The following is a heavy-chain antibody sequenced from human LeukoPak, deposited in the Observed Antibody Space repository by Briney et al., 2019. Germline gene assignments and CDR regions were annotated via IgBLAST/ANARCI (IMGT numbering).Heavy chain of an antibody. Sequence: GGSLILSCAASGFTFSNYAMGWVRQVPGRGLEWVSTISSRGDSTYDADSVKGRFTISRDNSKNSLYLQMNSVRAEDTAVYAKGPRPDITVAHTVEKWGQGTLVTVSS. J-gene: IGHJ4*02. CDR1: GFTFSNYA. D-gene: IGHD6-19*01. V-gene: IGHV3-23*01. CDR2: ISSRGDST. CDR3: GPRPDITVAHTVEK.